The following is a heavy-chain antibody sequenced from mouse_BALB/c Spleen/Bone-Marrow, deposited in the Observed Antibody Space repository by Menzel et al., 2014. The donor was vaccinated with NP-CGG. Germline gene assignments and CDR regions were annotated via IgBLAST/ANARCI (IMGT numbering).Heavy chain of an antibody. CDR1: GYTFTDYA. J-gene: IGHJ4*01. CDR2: VSTYYGDA. V-gene: IGHV1S137*01. CDR3: ARDAMDY. Sequence: SGAELVRPGVSVKISCKGSGYTFTDYAMHWVKQSHAKSLEWIGVVSTYYGDASYNQKFKGKATMTVDKSSSTAYMELARLTSEDSAIYYCARDAMDYWGQGTSVTVPS.